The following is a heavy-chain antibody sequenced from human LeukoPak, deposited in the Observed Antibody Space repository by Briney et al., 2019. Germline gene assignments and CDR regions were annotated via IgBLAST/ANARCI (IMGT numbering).Heavy chain of an antibody. V-gene: IGHV3-15*01. CDR1: GFTFTNAW. Sequence: GGSLRLSCAASGFTFTNAWMSWVRQAPGKGLEWVGRIKSKTNGGTSDYAAPVKGRFTISRDDSKNTLYLQMSSLKTEDTAVYYCTTEGPSGWYDYWGQGTLVTVSS. CDR3: TTEGPSGWYDY. CDR2: IKSKTNGGTS. D-gene: IGHD6-19*01. J-gene: IGHJ4*02.